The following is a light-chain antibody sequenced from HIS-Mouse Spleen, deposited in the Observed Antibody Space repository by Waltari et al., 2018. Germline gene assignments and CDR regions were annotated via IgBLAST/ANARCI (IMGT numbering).Light chain of an antibody. V-gene: IGLV1-47*01. CDR2: RNN. Sequence: QSVLTQPPSASGTPGQRVTISCSGSSSNIGSHYLYWYQQRPGTAPKLLIYRNNQRPSGVPDRFSGSKSGTSASLAISGLRSEDEADYYCVAWDDSLSGPVFGGGTKLTVL. J-gene: IGLJ3*02. CDR3: VAWDDSLSGPV. CDR1: SSNIGSHY.